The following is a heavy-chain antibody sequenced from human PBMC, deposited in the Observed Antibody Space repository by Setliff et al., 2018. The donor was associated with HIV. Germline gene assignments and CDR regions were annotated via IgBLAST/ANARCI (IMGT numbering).Heavy chain of an antibody. CDR2: IYYSGST. CDR1: GGSISSYY. V-gene: IGHV4-59*08. J-gene: IGHJ2*01. Sequence: SETLSLTCTVSGGSISSYYWSWIRQPPGKGLEWIGYIYYSGSTNYNPSLKSRVTISVDTSKNQFSLKLSSVTAADTAVYYCARGLSSGWYGYLYFDLWGRGTLVTVSS. CDR3: ARGLSSGWYGYLYFDL. D-gene: IGHD6-19*01.